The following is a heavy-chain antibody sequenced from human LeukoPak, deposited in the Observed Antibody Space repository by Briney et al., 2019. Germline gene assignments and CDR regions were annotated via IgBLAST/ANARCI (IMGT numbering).Heavy chain of an antibody. V-gene: IGHV4-39*01. J-gene: IGHJ4*02. Sequence: PSETLSLTCTVSGGSITSSNYFWGWIRQPPGQGLEWIGSIYYGGTTYYNPSLRSRVTISVETSKNQFSLKLSSMTAADTAVYYCTKYDFWSGYRDYWGQGTLVSVSS. CDR3: TKYDFWSGYRDY. CDR2: IYYGGTT. D-gene: IGHD3-3*01. CDR1: GGSITSSNYF.